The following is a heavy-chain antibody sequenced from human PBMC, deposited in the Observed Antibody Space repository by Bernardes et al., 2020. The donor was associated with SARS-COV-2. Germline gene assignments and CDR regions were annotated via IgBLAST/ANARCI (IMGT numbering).Heavy chain of an antibody. Sequence: SETLSLTCTVSGGPIGSHYWSWIRQSPGKGLEWIGNVYFTGNTNHNPSLKSRVIISIDTSKNQFSLRLSSVTAADAAVYYCARDVFLGSSWDHSYYGLDVWGQGTLVTVSS. CDR3: ARDVFLGSSWDHSYYGLDV. V-gene: IGHV4-59*11. J-gene: IGHJ6*02. D-gene: IGHD6-13*01. CDR2: VYFTGNT. CDR1: GGPIGSHY.